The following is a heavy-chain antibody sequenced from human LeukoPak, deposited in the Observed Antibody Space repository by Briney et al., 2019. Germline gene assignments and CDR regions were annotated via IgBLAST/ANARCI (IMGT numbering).Heavy chain of an antibody. CDR1: GFTFSDYY. CDR3: ARVFVDTAMVTLFDY. CDR2: ISSSSSYT. D-gene: IGHD5-18*01. V-gene: IGHV3-11*05. Sequence: GGSLRLSCAASGFTFSDYYMSWIRQAPGKGLGWVSYISSSSSYTNYADSVKGRFTISRDNAKNSLYLQMNSLRAEDTAVYYCARVFVDTAMVTLFDYWGQGTLVTVSS. J-gene: IGHJ4*02.